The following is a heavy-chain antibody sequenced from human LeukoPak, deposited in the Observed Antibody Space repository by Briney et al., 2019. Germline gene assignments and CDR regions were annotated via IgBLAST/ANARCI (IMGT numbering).Heavy chain of an antibody. D-gene: IGHD4-23*01. V-gene: IGHV1-18*01. Sequence: ASVKVSCKASGYTFTSYGISWVRQAPGQGLEWMGWISAYNGNTNYAQKLQGRVTMTTDTSTSTAYMELRSLRSDDTAVYYCASTQGSYGGFDAFDIWGQGTMVTVSS. CDR3: ASTQGSYGGFDAFDI. CDR1: GYTFTSYG. J-gene: IGHJ3*02. CDR2: ISAYNGNT.